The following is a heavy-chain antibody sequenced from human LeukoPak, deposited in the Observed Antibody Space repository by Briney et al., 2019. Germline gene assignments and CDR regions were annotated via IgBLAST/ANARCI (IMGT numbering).Heavy chain of an antibody. CDR2: ISGSGGST. D-gene: IGHD4/OR15-4a*01. CDR3: AKEMYGGHKEKFDY. J-gene: IGHJ4*02. Sequence: GGSLRLACAAAGFTFSSYAMSWVRQVPGKGLEWVSAISGSGGSTYYADSVKGRFTISRDNSKKTLYLQMNSLRAEDTAVYYCAKEMYGGHKEKFDYWGQGTLVTVSS. V-gene: IGHV3-23*01. CDR1: GFTFSSYA.